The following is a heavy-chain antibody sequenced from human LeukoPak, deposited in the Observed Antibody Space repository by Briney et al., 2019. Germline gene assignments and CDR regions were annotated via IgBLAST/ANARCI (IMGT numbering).Heavy chain of an antibody. D-gene: IGHD3-3*01. CDR1: GGSISSGDYY. CDR3: AREVEWLLDSLPDDAFDN. V-gene: IGHV4-30-4*01. J-gene: IGHJ3*02. CDR2: IYYSGST. Sequence: SQTLSLTCTVSGGSISSGDYYWSWIRQPPGKGLEWIGYIYYSGSTYYNPSLKSRVTISVDTSKNQFSLKLSSVTAADTAVYYCAREVEWLLDSLPDDAFDNWGQGTMVTVSS.